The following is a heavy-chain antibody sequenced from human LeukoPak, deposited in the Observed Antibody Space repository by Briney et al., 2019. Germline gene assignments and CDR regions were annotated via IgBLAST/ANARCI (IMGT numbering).Heavy chain of an antibody. Sequence: SETLSLTCTVSGGSISSYYWSWIRQPPGKGLEWIGYIYYSGSTNYNPSLKSRVTISVDTSKNQFSLKLSSVTAADTAVYYCARAVSSGYYPDYWGQGTLVTVSS. CDR3: ARAVSSGYYPDY. CDR1: GGSISSYY. V-gene: IGHV4-59*01. CDR2: IYYSGST. D-gene: IGHD3-22*01. J-gene: IGHJ4*02.